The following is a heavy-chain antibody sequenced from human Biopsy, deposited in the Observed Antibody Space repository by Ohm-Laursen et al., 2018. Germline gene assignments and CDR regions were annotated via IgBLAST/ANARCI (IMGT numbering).Heavy chain of an antibody. J-gene: IGHJ1*01. CDR3: ATKLTGYFHH. D-gene: IGHD3-9*01. CDR2: NIPILGTG. CDR1: GGTFSNYG. V-gene: IGHV1-69*06. Sequence: SSVKVSCKAPGGTFSNYGVNRVRQAPGQGLEWLGGNIPILGTGNYAQKFQDRVTVAADTSTSTATMELRSLRSDDTAVYYCATKLTGYFHHWGQGTLVIVSS.